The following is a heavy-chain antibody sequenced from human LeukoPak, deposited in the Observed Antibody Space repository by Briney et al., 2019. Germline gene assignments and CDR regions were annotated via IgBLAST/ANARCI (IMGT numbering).Heavy chain of an antibody. CDR1: GLSVICTH. CDR3: AKDEATSGGGLAS. J-gene: IGHJ1*01. V-gene: IGHV3-53*01. CDR2: MHTGGTT. D-gene: IGHD3-16*01. Sequence: GYLRLYVAASGLSVICTHMTWVGQAQGKGLEWVSAMHTGGTTYYADSVSGRFTIFRDNAKNTLYLQMNSLRPEDTAVYYCAKDEATSGGGLASWGQGTLVIVSS.